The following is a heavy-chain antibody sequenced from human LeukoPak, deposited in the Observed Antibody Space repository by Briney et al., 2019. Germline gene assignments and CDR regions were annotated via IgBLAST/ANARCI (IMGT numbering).Heavy chain of an antibody. J-gene: IGHJ4*02. CDR3: TTAPDLGAATDY. CDR2: FDPEDGET. V-gene: IGHV1-24*01. Sequence: ASVKVSCKVSGYTLTELSMHWVRQAPGKGLEWMRGFDPEDGETIYAQKLQGRVTMTEDTSTDTAYMELSSLRSEDTAVYYCTTAPDLGAATDYWGQGTLVTVSS. CDR1: GYTLTELS. D-gene: IGHD1-26*01.